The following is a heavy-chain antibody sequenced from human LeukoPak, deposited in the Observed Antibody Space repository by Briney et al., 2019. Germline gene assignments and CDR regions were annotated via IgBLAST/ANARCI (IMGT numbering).Heavy chain of an antibody. V-gene: IGHV3-11*06. CDR1: GFTFSDYY. J-gene: IGHJ4*02. D-gene: IGHD4-17*01. CDR2: ISRSSSDT. Sequence: GGSLTLSCAASGFTFSDYYMSWIRQAPGKGLEWVSYISRSSSDTNYADSVKGRFTISRDNAKNSLYLQMNSLRAEDTAVYYCASGGPVTTYDFDYWGQGTLVTVSS. CDR3: ASGGPVTTYDFDY.